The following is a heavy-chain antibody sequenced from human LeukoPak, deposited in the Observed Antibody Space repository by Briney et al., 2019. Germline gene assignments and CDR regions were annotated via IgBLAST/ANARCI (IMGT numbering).Heavy chain of an antibody. Sequence: SETLSLTCTVSGASISSSYWSWIRQPPGKGLEWIGYIYYSGTTNYNPSLKSRLTISVDTSKNQFSLKLSSVTAADTAVYYCARHGTGSLPGLASSGYLHHWGQGTLVAVSS. CDR1: GASISSSY. CDR2: IYYSGTT. CDR3: ARHGTGSLPGLASSGYLHH. V-gene: IGHV4-59*08. J-gene: IGHJ1*01. D-gene: IGHD6-13*01.